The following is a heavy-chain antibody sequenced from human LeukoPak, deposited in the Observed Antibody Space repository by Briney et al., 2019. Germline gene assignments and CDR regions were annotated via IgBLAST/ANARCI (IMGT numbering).Heavy chain of an antibody. CDR1: GYTFTGYY. V-gene: IGHV1-2*02. CDR2: ISPNSGGT. Sequence: ASVKVSCKASGYTFTGYYMHWVRQAPGQGLEWMGWISPNSGGTNYAQNFQGRVTMTRDTSVSTAYMELSSLRSDDTAVYYCARSNIATRRGDNWFDSWGQGTLVTVSS. CDR3: ARSNIATRRGDNWFDS. J-gene: IGHJ5*01. D-gene: IGHD6-6*01.